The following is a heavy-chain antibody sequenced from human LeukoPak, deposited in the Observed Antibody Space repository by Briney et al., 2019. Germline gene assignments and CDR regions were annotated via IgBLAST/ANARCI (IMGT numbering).Heavy chain of an antibody. CDR1: GGSISSYY. V-gene: IGHV4-59*01. J-gene: IGHJ5*02. CDR2: IYYSGST. CDR3: ARGGYYYGSGARDNWFDP. Sequence: SETLSLTCTVSGGSISSYYWSWIRQPPGKGLEWIGYIYYSGSTDYNPSLKSRVTISVDTSKNQFFLKLSSVTAADTAVYYCARGGYYYGSGARDNWFDPWGQGTLVTVSS. D-gene: IGHD3-10*01.